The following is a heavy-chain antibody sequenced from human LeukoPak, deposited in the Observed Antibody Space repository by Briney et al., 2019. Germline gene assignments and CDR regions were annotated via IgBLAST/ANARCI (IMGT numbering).Heavy chain of an antibody. CDR3: GGEPPYNWFDP. CDR2: INTNSTGT. CDR1: GYTFTGYY. J-gene: IGHJ5*02. Sequence: ASVKVSCKASGYTFTGYYMHWVRQAPGQGLEWMGWINTNSTGTNYAQKFQGRVTMTRVASSSTAYMELRRLNSAGRAVDYCGGEPPYNWFDPWGQGTLVSDPS. V-gene: IGHV1-2*02.